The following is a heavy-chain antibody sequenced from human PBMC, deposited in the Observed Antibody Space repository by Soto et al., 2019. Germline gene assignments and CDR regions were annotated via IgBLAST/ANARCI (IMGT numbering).Heavy chain of an antibody. V-gene: IGHV4-34*01. Sequence: PSETLSLTCAVYGGSFSGYYWSWIRQPPGKGLEWIGEINHSGSTNYNPSLKSRVTISVDTSKNQFSLKLSSVTAADTAVYYCARAILTYYYGSGSYYYFDYWGQGTLVTVSS. CDR1: GGSFSGYY. D-gene: IGHD3-10*01. J-gene: IGHJ4*02. CDR2: INHSGST. CDR3: ARAILTYYYGSGSYYYFDY.